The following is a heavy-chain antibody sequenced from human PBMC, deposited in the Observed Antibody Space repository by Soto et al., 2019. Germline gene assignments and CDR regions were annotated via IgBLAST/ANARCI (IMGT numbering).Heavy chain of an antibody. CDR1: GGTFSSYA. J-gene: IGHJ6*02. CDR2: IIPIFGTA. Sequence: SVKVSCKASGGTFSSYAISWVRQAPGQGLEWMGGIIPIFGTANYAQKFQGRVTITADESTSTAYMELSSLRSEDTAVYYCARLEYSSSSPGLDYYYYGMDVWGQGTTVTVSS. CDR3: ARLEYSSSSPGLDYYYYGMDV. V-gene: IGHV1-69*13. D-gene: IGHD6-6*01.